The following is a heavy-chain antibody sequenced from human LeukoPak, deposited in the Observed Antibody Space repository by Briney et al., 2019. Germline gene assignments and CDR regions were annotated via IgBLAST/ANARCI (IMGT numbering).Heavy chain of an antibody. V-gene: IGHV1-18*01. CDR1: GYSFSNCG. Sequence: ASVRVSCKASGYSFSNCGVSWVRQAPGRRPEWMAWISGFNGNANFAPNFQDRVTLTTDTSTDTAYMELRSLRSDDTAVYYCARDERSAAAGSTYYFDLWGQGTLVSVSS. J-gene: IGHJ4*02. CDR3: ARDERSAAAGSTYYFDL. D-gene: IGHD6-13*01. CDR2: ISGFNGNA.